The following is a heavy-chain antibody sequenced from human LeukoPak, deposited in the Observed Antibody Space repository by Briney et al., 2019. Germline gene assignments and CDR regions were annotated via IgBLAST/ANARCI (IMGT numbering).Heavy chain of an antibody. Sequence: GESLKISCKGSGYGFATHWIAWVRQMPGQGLEWLGIIYPRDSDTRYSPSFQGQVSISVDTSIDTAYLQWSSVKASDTAMYYCARLLAAPYYINFWGRGTLVTVSS. CDR1: GYGFATHW. V-gene: IGHV5-51*01. J-gene: IGHJ4*02. CDR2: IYPRDSDT. D-gene: IGHD6-25*01. CDR3: ARLLAAPYYINF.